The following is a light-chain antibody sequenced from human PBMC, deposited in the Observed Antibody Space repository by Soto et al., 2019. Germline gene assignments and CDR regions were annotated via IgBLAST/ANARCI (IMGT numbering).Light chain of an antibody. CDR2: EVV. V-gene: IGLV2-8*01. CDR3: KSYAGSNTYV. J-gene: IGLJ1*01. Sequence: QSALTQPPSASGSPGQSVTISCTGTKNDIGLYDFVSWYQHHPGKAPRLIIYEVVQRPSGVPDRFSGSKSGNTASLTVSGLQAADEADYFCKSYAGSNTYVFXSGTKGTVL. CDR1: KNDIGLYDF.